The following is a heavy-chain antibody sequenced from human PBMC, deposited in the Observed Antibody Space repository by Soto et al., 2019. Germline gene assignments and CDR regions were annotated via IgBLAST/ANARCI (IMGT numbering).Heavy chain of an antibody. CDR2: IVVGSGNT. J-gene: IGHJ4*02. V-gene: IGHV1-58*01. D-gene: IGHD3-3*01. Sequence: QMQLVQSGPEVKKPGTSVKVSCKASGFTFTSSAVQWVRQARGQRLEWIGWIVVGSGNTNYAQKFQERVTITRDMSTSTAYMELSRLRSEDTAVYYCAAGRYDFCSGVFDYWGQGTLVTVSS. CDR3: AAGRYDFCSGVFDY. CDR1: GFTFTSSA.